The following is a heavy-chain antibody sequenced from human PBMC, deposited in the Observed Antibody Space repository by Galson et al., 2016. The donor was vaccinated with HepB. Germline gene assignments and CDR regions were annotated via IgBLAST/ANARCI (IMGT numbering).Heavy chain of an antibody. CDR1: GASISSSAYY. CDR3: ARLPNTRNVAVAALGLS. Sequence: SETLSLTCNVSGASISSSAYYWGWIRQPPGKGLEWIGSIYFSGNTNYNPSLKSRVTISIDASKSHFSLQLNSMTAADTAVYYCARLPNTRNVAVAALGLSWGQGTLVTVSS. V-gene: IGHV4-39*02. CDR2: IYFSGNT. D-gene: IGHD6-19*01. J-gene: IGHJ5*02.